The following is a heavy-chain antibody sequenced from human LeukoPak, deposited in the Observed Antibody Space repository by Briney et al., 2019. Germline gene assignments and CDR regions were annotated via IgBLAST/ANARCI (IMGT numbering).Heavy chain of an antibody. CDR2: ISSSGGAI. J-gene: IGHJ4*02. V-gene: IGHV3-48*03. CDR1: GFTFSSYE. D-gene: IGHD6-19*01. CDR3: ARDSRIVVAGTFDY. Sequence: GGSLRLSCAASGFTFSSYEMNWVRLAPGKGLEWVSYISSSGGAIYYADSVKGRFTISRDNAKNSLYLQMNSLRAEDTAVYYCARDSRIVVAGTFDYWGQGTLVTVSS.